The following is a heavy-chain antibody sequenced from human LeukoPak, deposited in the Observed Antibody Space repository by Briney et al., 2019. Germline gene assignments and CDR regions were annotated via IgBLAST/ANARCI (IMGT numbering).Heavy chain of an antibody. V-gene: IGHV1-58*02. D-gene: IGHD2/OR15-2a*01. CDR2: IVVGSGNT. J-gene: IGHJ4*02. CDR3: VADAIYESD. CDR1: GFTFSNSA. Sequence: SVKVSCKASGFTFSNSAMQWVRQARGQRLEWIGWIVVGSGNTNYAQKFQERVTITRDMSTSTVYMELSSLRSEDTAVYYCVADAIYESDWGQGTLVTVSS.